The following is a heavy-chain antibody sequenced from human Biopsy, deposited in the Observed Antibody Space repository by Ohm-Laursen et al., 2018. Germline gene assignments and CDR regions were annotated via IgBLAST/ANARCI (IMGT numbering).Heavy chain of an antibody. CDR1: GGSVSDSFHF. CDR3: ARDVKRYCSGTRCYSGYFGMDV. J-gene: IGHJ6*02. D-gene: IGHD2-2*01. V-gene: IGHV4-61*01. CDR2: VYYSGTT. Sequence: PLSLICTVSGGSVSDSFHFWSWIRQPPGKGLEWIGDVYYSGTTNYHPSLKSRLPISVDTSKNQFSLNLNSVTAADTAVYFCARDVKRYCSGTRCYSGYFGMDVWGQGTTVTVS.